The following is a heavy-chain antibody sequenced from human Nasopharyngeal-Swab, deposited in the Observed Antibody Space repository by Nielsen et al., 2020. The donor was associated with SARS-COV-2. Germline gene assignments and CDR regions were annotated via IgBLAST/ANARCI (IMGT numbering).Heavy chain of an antibody. V-gene: IGHV7-4-1*02. Sequence: ASVKVSCKASGYTFTSYAMNWVRQAPGQGLEWMGWINTYTGNPTYAQGFTGRFVFSLDTSVSTAYPQITSLKAEDTAVYYCARDHNWNAIDYWGQGTLVTVSS. J-gene: IGHJ4*02. D-gene: IGHD1-1*01. CDR3: ARDHNWNAIDY. CDR2: INTYTGNP. CDR1: GYTFTSYA.